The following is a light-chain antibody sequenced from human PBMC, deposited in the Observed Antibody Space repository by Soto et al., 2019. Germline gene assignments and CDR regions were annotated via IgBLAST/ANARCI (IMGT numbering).Light chain of an antibody. CDR1: SSDVGGYNH. CDR3: SSYSSTSTLVV. CDR2: EVS. J-gene: IGLJ1*01. Sequence: QSALTQPPSASGSPGQSVTISCTGTSSDVGGYNHVTWYQQHPGKAPKLMIYEVSKRPSGVPDRFSGSKSGDTASLTISGLQAEDEADYHCSSYSSTSTLVVFGTGTKVTVL. V-gene: IGLV2-8*01.